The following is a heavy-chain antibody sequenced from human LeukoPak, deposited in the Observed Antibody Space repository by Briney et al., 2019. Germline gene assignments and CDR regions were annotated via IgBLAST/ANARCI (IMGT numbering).Heavy chain of an antibody. Sequence: SETLSLTCAVYGGSFSGYYWSWIRQPPGKGLEWIGEINHSGSTNYNPSLKSRVTISVDTSKNQFSLKLSSVTAADTAVYYCARDPTYYDFWSGYYAGGLFDYWGQETLVTVSS. V-gene: IGHV4-34*01. CDR2: INHSGST. CDR3: ARDPTYYDFWSGYYAGGLFDY. J-gene: IGHJ4*02. D-gene: IGHD3-3*01. CDR1: GGSFSGYY.